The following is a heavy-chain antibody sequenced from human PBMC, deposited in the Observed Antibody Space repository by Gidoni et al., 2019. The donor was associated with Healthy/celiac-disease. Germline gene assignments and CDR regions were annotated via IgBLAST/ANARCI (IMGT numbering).Heavy chain of an antibody. CDR3: TIPAWYSGYDTGHDY. V-gene: IGHV3-49*05. Sequence: EVQLVESGGGLVKPGRSLRLPCTASGFTFGDYAMSWFRQAPGMGLGWVGFIRSKAYGGTTEYAASVKGRFTISRDDSKSIAYLQMNSLKTEDTAVYYCTIPAWYSGYDTGHDYWGQGTLVTVSS. CDR1: GFTFGDYA. CDR2: IRSKAYGGTT. J-gene: IGHJ4*02. D-gene: IGHD5-12*01.